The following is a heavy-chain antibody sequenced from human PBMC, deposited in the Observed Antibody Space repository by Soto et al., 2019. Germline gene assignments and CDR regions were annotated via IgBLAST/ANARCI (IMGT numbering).Heavy chain of an antibody. D-gene: IGHD2-8*01. CDR2: IYYSGST. J-gene: IGHJ6*02. Sequence: SETLSLTCTVSGGSISSSSYYWGWIRQPPGKGLEWIGSIYYSGSTYYNPSLKSRVTISVDTSKNQFSLKLSSVTAADTAVYYCARDSADGELMVYAPDYYYGMDVWGQGTTVTVSS. V-gene: IGHV4-39*02. CDR3: ARDSADGELMVYAPDYYYGMDV. CDR1: GGSISSSSYY.